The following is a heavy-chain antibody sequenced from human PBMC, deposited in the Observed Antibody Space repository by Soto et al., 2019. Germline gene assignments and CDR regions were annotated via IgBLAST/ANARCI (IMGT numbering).Heavy chain of an antibody. CDR1: GFTFSSYW. V-gene: IGHV3-74*01. CDR3: ARGGSWWELLSGFDY. J-gene: IGHJ4*02. Sequence: GGSLRLSCAASGFTFSSYWMHWVRQAPGKGLVWVSRINSDGSSTSYADSVKGRFTISRDNAENTLYLQMNSLRAEDTAVYYCARGGSWWELLSGFDYWGQGTLVTVSS. D-gene: IGHD1-26*01. CDR2: INSDGSST.